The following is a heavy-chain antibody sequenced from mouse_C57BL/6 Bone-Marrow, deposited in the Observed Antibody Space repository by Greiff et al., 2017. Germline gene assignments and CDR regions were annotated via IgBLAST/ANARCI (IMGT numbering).Heavy chain of an antibody. V-gene: IGHV1-55*01. Sequence: QVHVKQPGPELVKPGASVKMSCKASGYTFTSYWITWVKQRPGQGLEWIGDIYPGSGSTNYNEKFKSKATLTVDTSSSTAYMQLSSLTSEDSAVYYCATESSTLYFDYWGQGTTLTVSS. D-gene: IGHD2-10*02. J-gene: IGHJ2*01. CDR3: ATESSTLYFDY. CDR2: IYPGSGST. CDR1: GYTFTSYW.